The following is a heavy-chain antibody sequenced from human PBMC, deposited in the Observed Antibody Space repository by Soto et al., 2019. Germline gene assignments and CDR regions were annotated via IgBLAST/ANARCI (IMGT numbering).Heavy chain of an antibody. J-gene: IGHJ4*02. CDR1: GFSLSSYT. Sequence: QVQLVESGGGVVQPGRSLRLSCAGSGFSLSSYTMHWVRKAPGKGLEWVALISFDSSSKHYADSVKGRFSISRDNSKNTLYLQMDSLRPDDTALYYCARDRLRLGELSLIGYFDSWGQGTLVTVSS. CDR2: ISFDSSSK. CDR3: ARDRLRLGELSLIGYFDS. D-gene: IGHD3-16*02. V-gene: IGHV3-30-3*01.